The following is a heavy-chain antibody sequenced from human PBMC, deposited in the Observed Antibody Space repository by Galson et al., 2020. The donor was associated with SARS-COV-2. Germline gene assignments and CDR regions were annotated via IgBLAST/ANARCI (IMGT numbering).Heavy chain of an antibody. V-gene: IGHV3-7*01. D-gene: IGHD3-22*01. J-gene: IGHJ2*01. Sequence: GESLKISCAASGFTVNSYWMSWVRQAPGKGLEWVANIKHDESEEYYVDSVKSRFTISRDNAKNSLYLQMNSLRAEDTAVYFCARDRPYYYDSSGYGYWFFDLWGRGTLVTVSS. CDR2: IKHDESEE. CDR3: ARDRPYYYDSSGYGYWFFDL. CDR1: GFTVNSYW.